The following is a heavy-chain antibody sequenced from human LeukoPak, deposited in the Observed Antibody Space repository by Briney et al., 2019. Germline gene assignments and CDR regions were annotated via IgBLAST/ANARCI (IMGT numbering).Heavy chain of an antibody. CDR1: GGSFSGYY. V-gene: IGHV4-34*01. Sequence: SETLSLTCAVYGGSFSGYYWSWIRQPPGKGLEWIGEINHSGSTNYNPSLKSRVTISVDTSKNQFSLKLSSVTAADTAVYYCAREGTYQLLTYWGQGTLVTVSS. J-gene: IGHJ4*02. D-gene: IGHD2-2*01. CDR3: AREGTYQLLTY. CDR2: INHSGST.